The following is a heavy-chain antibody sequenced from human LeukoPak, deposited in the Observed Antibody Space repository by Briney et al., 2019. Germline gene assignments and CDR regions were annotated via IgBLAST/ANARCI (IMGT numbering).Heavy chain of an antibody. J-gene: IGHJ6*03. Sequence: SETLSLTCAVYGGSSTDYYWSWIRQPPGTGLEYIGEINHSGSTNYKPSLKRRATISVYTSKTPITRKLTSGTAAHTAAHYLTGVKEPGRDYYYYYMAVWGKGTTVTVSS. CDR3: TGVKEPGRDYYYYYMAV. CDR1: GGSSTDYY. D-gene: IGHD1-26*01. CDR2: INHSGST. V-gene: IGHV4-34*01.